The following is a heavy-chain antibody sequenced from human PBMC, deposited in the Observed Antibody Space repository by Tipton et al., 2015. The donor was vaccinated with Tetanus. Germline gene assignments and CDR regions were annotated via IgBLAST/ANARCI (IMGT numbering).Heavy chain of an antibody. CDR3: GGFSFSDDLDI. J-gene: IGHJ3*02. Sequence: GSLRLFCAASGFTVSNSYMTWVRQAPGKGLEWVSSIFNYGGTYSADSVKDRFTISRDNSKNTLYPQMNSLRAEDTAVYYCGGFSFSDDLDIWGRATMVTVSS. V-gene: IGHV3-53*01. CDR2: IFNYGGT. D-gene: IGHD2-15*01. CDR1: GFTVSNSY.